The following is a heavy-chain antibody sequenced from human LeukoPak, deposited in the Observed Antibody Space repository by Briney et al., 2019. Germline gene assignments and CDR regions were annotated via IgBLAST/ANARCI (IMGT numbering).Heavy chain of an antibody. J-gene: IGHJ4*02. Sequence: PSETLSLTCTVSGGSISSYYWSWIRQPAGKGLEWIGRIYTSGSTNYNPSLESRVTISVDTSNNQFSLKLSSVTAADTAVYYCASAYYDILGGHFDYWGQGTLVTVSS. CDR3: ASAYYDILGGHFDY. D-gene: IGHD3-9*01. CDR1: GGSISSYY. CDR2: IYTSGST. V-gene: IGHV4-4*07.